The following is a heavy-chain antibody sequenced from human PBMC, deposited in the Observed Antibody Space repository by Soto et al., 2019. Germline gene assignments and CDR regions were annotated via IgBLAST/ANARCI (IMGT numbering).Heavy chain of an antibody. J-gene: IGHJ6*02. CDR1: GFTFSNAW. D-gene: IGHD6-13*01. V-gene: IGHV3-15*07. CDR3: TTEGRIAAAGTPYYYYYGMDV. Sequence: EVQLVESGGGLVKPGGSLRLSCAASGFTFSNAWMNWVRQAPGKGLEWVGRIKSKTDGGTTDYAAPVKGRFTIPRDDSKNTLYLQMNSLKTEDTAVYYCTTEGRIAAAGTPYYYYYGMDVWGQGTTVTVSS. CDR2: IKSKTDGGTT.